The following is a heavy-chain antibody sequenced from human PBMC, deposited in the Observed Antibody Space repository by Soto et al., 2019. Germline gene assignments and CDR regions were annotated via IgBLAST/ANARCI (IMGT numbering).Heavy chain of an antibody. D-gene: IGHD6-13*01. Sequence: SSETLSLTCTVSGGSISSYYWSWIRQPPGKGLEWIGYIYYSGSTNYNPSLKSRVTISVDTSKNQFSLKLSSVTAADTAVYYCASHPGVAAAGTSQFDYWGQGTLVTVS. J-gene: IGHJ4*02. CDR3: ASHPGVAAAGTSQFDY. V-gene: IGHV4-59*08. CDR2: IYYSGST. CDR1: GGSISSYY.